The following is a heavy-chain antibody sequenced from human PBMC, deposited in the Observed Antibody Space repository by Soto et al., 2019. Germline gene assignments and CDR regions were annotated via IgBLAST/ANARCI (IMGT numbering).Heavy chain of an antibody. CDR3: AASYGSGYRAFDY. CDR1: GDTFSFYT. Sequence: QVQLVQSGAEVKKPGSSVKVSCKASGDTFSFYTINWVRQAPGLGLEWMGRVNPIVSMSNYAQKFQGRVTLTADXXPNTAYMQLSSLRSEDTAIYYCAASYGSGYRAFDYWGQGALVTVSS. J-gene: IGHJ4*02. D-gene: IGHD3-10*01. V-gene: IGHV1-69*02. CDR2: VNPIVSMS.